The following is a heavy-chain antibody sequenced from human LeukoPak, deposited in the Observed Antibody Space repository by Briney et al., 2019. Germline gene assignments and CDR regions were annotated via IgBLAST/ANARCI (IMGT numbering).Heavy chain of an antibody. D-gene: IGHD1-26*01. Sequence: GGSLRLSCAASGFTFSSYAMHWVRQAPGKGLEWVAVISYDGSNKFYTDSVKGRFTISRDNSKNTLYLQMNSLRAEDTAMYYCAKGGIVGPTQSWFDSWGQGTLVTVSS. J-gene: IGHJ5*01. CDR1: GFTFSSYA. V-gene: IGHV3-30*04. CDR3: AKGGIVGPTQSWFDS. CDR2: ISYDGSNK.